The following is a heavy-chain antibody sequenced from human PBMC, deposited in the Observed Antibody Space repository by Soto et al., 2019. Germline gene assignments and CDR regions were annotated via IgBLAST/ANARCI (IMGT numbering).Heavy chain of an antibody. J-gene: IGHJ4*02. V-gene: IGHV3-23*04. D-gene: IGHD3-10*01. CDR1: GFTFNNHA. Sequence: EVHLAESGGRLVQPGGSLRLSCAASGFTFNNHAMTWVRQAPGKGREWVATVSSVGGATYYADSVKGRFTVSRANAKNTVSLHMDSLRADDTARYYCARDRLGFGDLASWGQGTLLTVSS. CDR2: VSSVGGAT. CDR3: ARDRLGFGDLAS.